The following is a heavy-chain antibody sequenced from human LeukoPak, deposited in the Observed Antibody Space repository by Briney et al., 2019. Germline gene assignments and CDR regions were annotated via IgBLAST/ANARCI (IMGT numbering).Heavy chain of an antibody. CDR1: GFIFSNHG. CDR3: AKDDAWLRFGE. V-gene: IGHV3-23*01. CDR2: ISPSGDIT. D-gene: IGHD3-10*01. Sequence: SGGPLRLSCAASGFIFSNHGMNWVRQAPGKGLEWVSGISPSGDITYYADSVKGRFTISRDNSKNTLYLEVISLTAEDTAVYYCAKDDAWLRFGEWSQGTLVTVSS. J-gene: IGHJ4*02.